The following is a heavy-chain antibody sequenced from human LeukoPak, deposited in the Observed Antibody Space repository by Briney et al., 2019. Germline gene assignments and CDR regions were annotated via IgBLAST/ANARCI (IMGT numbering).Heavy chain of an antibody. CDR2: IWHDGSTT. Sequence: PGRSLRLSCAASGFXFSTYGIYWVRQAPGKGLEWVAVIWHDGSTTYYADSVKGRFTISRDNSKNTLYLQMNNLRAEDTAVYYCARDRSTGSYFYFDFWGQGTQVTVSS. CDR1: GFXFSTYG. CDR3: ARDRSTGSYFYFDF. D-gene: IGHD6-19*01. V-gene: IGHV3-33*01. J-gene: IGHJ4*02.